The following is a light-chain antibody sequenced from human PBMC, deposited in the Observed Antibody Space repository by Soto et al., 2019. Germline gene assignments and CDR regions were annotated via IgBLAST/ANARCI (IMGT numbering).Light chain of an antibody. V-gene: IGKV3-20*01. J-gene: IGKJ1*01. CDR1: QNIRGNE. Sequence: VLTQSPGTLSLSPGERTTLSCRASQNIRGNELAWYQQKPGQPPRLRIYRGSSRAPGIPDRFSGRGSGTEFTLTTARLEPEDFAVYYCQDYGTSAPWTFGQGTRVEIK. CDR3: QDYGTSAPWT. CDR2: RGS.